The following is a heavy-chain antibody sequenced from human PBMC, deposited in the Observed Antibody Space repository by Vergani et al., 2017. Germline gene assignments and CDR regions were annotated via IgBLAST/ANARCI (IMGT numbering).Heavy chain of an antibody. Sequence: EVQLLESGGGLVQPGGSLRLSCATSGFTFSSYAMSWVRQAPGKGLEWVSAIGGSGAGTYYANSVKGRFTISRDNSKNTLYLQMNSLIAEDTAVYYCAKSLRAAECYAFDIWGQGTMVTVSS. CDR1: GFTFSSYA. CDR2: IGGSGAGT. J-gene: IGHJ3*02. CDR3: AKSLRAAECYAFDI. V-gene: IGHV3-23*01. D-gene: IGHD2-15*01.